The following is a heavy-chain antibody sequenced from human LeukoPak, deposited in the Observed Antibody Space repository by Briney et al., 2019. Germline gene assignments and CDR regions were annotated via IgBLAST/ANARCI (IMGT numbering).Heavy chain of an antibody. CDR1: GGSISSYY. D-gene: IGHD3-3*01. CDR3: ARHAVGRFLEWLSDY. Sequence: SETLSLTCTVSGGSISSYYWSWIRQPAGKGLEWIGRIYTSGSTNYNPSLKSRVTMSVDTSKNQFSLKLSSVTAADTAVYYCARHAVGRFLEWLSDYWGQGTLVTVSS. CDR2: IYTSGST. V-gene: IGHV4-4*07. J-gene: IGHJ4*02.